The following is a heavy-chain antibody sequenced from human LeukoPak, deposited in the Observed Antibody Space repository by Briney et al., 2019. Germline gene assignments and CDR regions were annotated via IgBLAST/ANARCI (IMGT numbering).Heavy chain of an antibody. V-gene: IGHV3-23*01. Sequence: PGGSLRLSCAASGFTFSSYGISWVRQAPGKGLEWVSAISGSGGSTYYADSVKGRFTISRDNSKNTLYLQMNSLRAEDTAIYYCARDERLLSFLKWGQGTLVTVSS. D-gene: IGHD3-3*01. CDR2: ISGSGGST. CDR3: ARDERLLSFLK. CDR1: GFTFSSYG. J-gene: IGHJ4*02.